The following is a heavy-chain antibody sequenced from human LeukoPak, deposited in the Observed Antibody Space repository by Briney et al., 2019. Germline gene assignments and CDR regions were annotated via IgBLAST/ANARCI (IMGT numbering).Heavy chain of an antibody. CDR1: DTFSGHKL. J-gene: IGHJ4*03. CDR2: VRDSGSSE. D-gene: IGHD6-25*01. V-gene: IGHV3-23*01. CDR3: AKDYHHGMAAEG. Sequence: GSQRLSSVYSMDTFSGHKLCSGRQAPGKGLYWVSEVRDSGSSEYYADSVKGRFTNFRDNATNSLYLPMNSLSAEDTALYSCAKDYHHGMAAEGWGHGIIVTVSS.